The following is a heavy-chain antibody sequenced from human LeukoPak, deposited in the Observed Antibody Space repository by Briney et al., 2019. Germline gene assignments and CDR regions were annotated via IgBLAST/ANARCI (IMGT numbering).Heavy chain of an antibody. D-gene: IGHD3-9*01. CDR3: ARIESYHILYRPY. Sequence: SETLSLTCAVYGTSFSGYSWSWIRQSPGKGLEWNGEITDSGGTNYNPSFKSRLTISADTSKNQCSLKLASVTAADTAVYFCARIESYHILYRPYWGQGTLVTVSS. J-gene: IGHJ4*02. V-gene: IGHV4-34*01. CDR1: GTSFSGYS. CDR2: ITDSGGT.